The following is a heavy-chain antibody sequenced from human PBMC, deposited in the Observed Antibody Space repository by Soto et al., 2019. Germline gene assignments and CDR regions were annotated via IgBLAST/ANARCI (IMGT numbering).Heavy chain of an antibody. D-gene: IGHD1-26*01. CDR1: GFDFNSYS. CDR3: TSSASPDAY. CDR2: INSGSTSV. V-gene: IGHV3-48*01. Sequence: EVQLVESGGGLVQPGGSLRLSCVASGFDFNSYSMNWVRQAPGKGLEWISYINSGSTSVFYADSVKDRFTISRDNAKNSLYLQMNSLRAEDTAVYYCTSSASPDAYWGQGTLVTVSS. J-gene: IGHJ4*02.